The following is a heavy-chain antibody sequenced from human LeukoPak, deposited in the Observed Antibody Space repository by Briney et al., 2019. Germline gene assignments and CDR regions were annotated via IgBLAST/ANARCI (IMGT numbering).Heavy chain of an antibody. CDR1: GFTFSSYS. D-gene: IGHD3-10*01. Sequence: GGSLRLSCAASGFTFSSYSMNWVRQAPGKGLEWVSSISSSSSYIHYADSVKGRFTISRDNAKNSLYLQMNSLRAEDTAVYYCARAKPKNMVRGLIMRRESRYYFDYWGQGTLVTVSS. CDR2: ISSSSSYI. CDR3: ARAKPKNMVRGLIMRRESRYYFDY. J-gene: IGHJ4*02. V-gene: IGHV3-21*04.